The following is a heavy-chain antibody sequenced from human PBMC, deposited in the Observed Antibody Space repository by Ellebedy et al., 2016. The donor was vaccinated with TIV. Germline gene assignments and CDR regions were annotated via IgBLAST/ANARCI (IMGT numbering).Heavy chain of an antibody. CDR3: ARDGAVTTVFDY. V-gene: IGHV1-2*04. Sequence: AASVKVSCKASGYTFTDYSIHWVRQAPGQGLEWMGWINPNSGGTNYAQKFQGWVTMTRDTSISTAYMELSRLRSDETAVYYCARDGAVTTVFDYWGQGTLVTVSS. J-gene: IGHJ4*02. CDR1: GYTFTDYS. CDR2: INPNSGGT. D-gene: IGHD4-17*01.